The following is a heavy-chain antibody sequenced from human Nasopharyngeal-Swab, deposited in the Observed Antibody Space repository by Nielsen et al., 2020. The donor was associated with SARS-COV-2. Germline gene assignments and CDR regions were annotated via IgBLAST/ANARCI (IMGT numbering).Heavy chain of an antibody. Sequence: WGRQAPGQRLEWIGWIVVGSGNTNYAQKFQERVTITRDMSTSTAYMELSSLRSEDTAVYYCAASLPYDSSGYYSWGQGTLVTVSS. J-gene: IGHJ4*02. V-gene: IGHV1-58*01. CDR2: IVVGSGNT. CDR3: AASLPYDSSGYYS. D-gene: IGHD3-22*01.